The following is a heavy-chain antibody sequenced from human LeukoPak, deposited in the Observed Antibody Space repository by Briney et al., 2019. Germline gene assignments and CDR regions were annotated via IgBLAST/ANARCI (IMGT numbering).Heavy chain of an antibody. V-gene: IGHV4-39*07. J-gene: IGHJ4*02. D-gene: IGHD2/OR15-2a*01. CDR2: IYYSGST. CDR3: ARSSSFVLSGYYFDY. Sequence: SETLSLTCTVSGGSISSGGYYWGWIRRPPGKGLEWIGSIYYSGSTYYNPSLKSRVTISVDTSKNQFSLKLSSVTAADTAVYYCARSSSFVLSGYYFDYWGQGTLVTVSS. CDR1: GGSISSGGYY.